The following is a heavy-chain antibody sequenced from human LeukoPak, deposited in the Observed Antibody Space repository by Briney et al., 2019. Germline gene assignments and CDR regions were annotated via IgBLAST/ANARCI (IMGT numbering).Heavy chain of an antibody. V-gene: IGHV4-59*01. D-gene: IGHD5-24*01. CDR2: IYYSGST. Sequence: PSETLSLTCTVSGGSISSYYWSWIRQPPGKGLEWIGYIYYSGSTNCNPSLKSRVTISVDTSKNQFSLKLSSVTAADTAVYYCASRRDGYNSYYYGMDVWGQGTTVTVSS. J-gene: IGHJ6*02. CDR1: GGSISSYY. CDR3: ASRRDGYNSYYYGMDV.